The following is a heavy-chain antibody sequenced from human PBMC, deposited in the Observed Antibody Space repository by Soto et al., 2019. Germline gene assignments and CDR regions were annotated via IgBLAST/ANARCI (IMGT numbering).Heavy chain of an antibody. J-gene: IGHJ5*02. D-gene: IGHD5-12*01. CDR2: ISYDGSNK. CDR3: AKDWASRDGYKGWFDP. Sequence: QVQLVESGGGVVQPGRSLRLSCAASGFTFSSYGMHWVRQAPGKGLEWVAVISYDGSNKYYADSVKGRFTISRDNSKNTLYLQMNSLRAEDTAVYYCAKDWASRDGYKGWFDPWGQGTLVTVSS. V-gene: IGHV3-30*18. CDR1: GFTFSSYG.